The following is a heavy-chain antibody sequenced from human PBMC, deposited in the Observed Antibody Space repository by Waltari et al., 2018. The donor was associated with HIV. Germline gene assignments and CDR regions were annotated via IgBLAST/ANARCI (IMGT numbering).Heavy chain of an antibody. CDR3: ARGGFYGSGSKVN. Sequence: EVQLVESGGGLVQPGGSLRLSCSASGFTFSSYWMGWVRQAPGKGREWVANIKQDGSEKYYVDSVNGRFTISRDNAENSLYLQMNSLRAEDTAVYYCARGGFYGSGSKVNWGQGTLVTVSS. CDR2: IKQDGSEK. CDR1: GFTFSSYW. J-gene: IGHJ4*02. D-gene: IGHD3-10*01. V-gene: IGHV3-7*04.